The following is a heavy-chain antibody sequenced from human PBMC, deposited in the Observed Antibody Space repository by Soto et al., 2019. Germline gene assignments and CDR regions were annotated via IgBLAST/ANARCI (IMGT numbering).Heavy chain of an antibody. Sequence: EVQLLESGGGLVQPGGSLRLSCAASGFTFSSYAMSWVRQAPGKGLEWVSAISGSGGSTYYADSVKGRFTISRDNSKNTLYLQRYSLGAEDTDVYYYARRVLWFGEDYFDSWGQGTLVTVSS. CDR2: ISGSGGST. J-gene: IGHJ4*02. D-gene: IGHD3-10*01. CDR1: GFTFSSYA. CDR3: ARRVLWFGEDYFDS. V-gene: IGHV3-23*01.